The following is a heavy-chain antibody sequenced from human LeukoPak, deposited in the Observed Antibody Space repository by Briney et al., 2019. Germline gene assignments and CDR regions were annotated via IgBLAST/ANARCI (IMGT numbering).Heavy chain of an antibody. V-gene: IGHV4-38-2*01. D-gene: IGHD3-3*01. CDR3: ARLTIFPDC. Sequence: SETLSLTCAVSGYSISSGYYWGWIRQPPGKGLEWIGSIYHSGSTYYNPSLKSRVTISVDTSKNQFSLKLSSVTAADTAVYYCARLTIFPDCWGQGTLVTVSS. J-gene: IGHJ4*02. CDR1: GYSISSGYY. CDR2: IYHSGST.